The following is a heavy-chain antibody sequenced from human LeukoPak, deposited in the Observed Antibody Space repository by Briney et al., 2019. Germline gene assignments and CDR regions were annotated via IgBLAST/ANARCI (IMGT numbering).Heavy chain of an antibody. CDR1: GGSTSNSGYY. J-gene: IGHJ4*02. D-gene: IGHD2-8*01. CDR3: ARHRSLYAAYV. V-gene: IGHV4-39*01. Sequence: SETLSLTCTVSGGSTSNSGYYWAWIRQPPGTGLEWIVSIYYGGNTYYNPSLKSRVTISVDASKNQFSLRLNSVTAADTAVYFCARHRSLYAAYVWGQGTLVTVSS. CDR2: IYYGGNT.